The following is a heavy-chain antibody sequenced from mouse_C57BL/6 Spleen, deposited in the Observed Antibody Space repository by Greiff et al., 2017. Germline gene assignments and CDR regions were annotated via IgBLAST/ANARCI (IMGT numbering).Heavy chain of an antibody. CDR2: IDPNSGGT. D-gene: IGHD2-4*01. CDR1: GYTFTSYW. J-gene: IGHJ4*01. V-gene: IGHV1-72*01. Sequence: QVQLQQPGAELVKPGASVKLSCKASGYTFTSYWMHWVKQRPGRGLGWIGRIDPNSGGTKYNEKFKSKATLTVDKPSSTAYMQLSSLTSEDSAVYYCARLHYDYDLYAMDYWGQGTSVTVSS. CDR3: ARLHYDYDLYAMDY.